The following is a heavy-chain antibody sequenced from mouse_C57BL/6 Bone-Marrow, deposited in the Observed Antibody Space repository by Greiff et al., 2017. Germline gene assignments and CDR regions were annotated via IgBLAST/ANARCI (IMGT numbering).Heavy chain of an antibody. J-gene: IGHJ4*01. CDR3: ARGGGYAMDY. V-gene: IGHV1-69*01. Sequence: QVQLQQPGAELVMPGASVKLSCKASGYTFTSYWMHWVKQRPGQGLEWIGEIDPSDSYTNYNQKFKGKSTLTVDKSSSTAYMQLSSLTYEDAAVYYCARGGGYAMDYWGQGTSVTVSS. CDR1: GYTFTSYW. CDR2: IDPSDSYT.